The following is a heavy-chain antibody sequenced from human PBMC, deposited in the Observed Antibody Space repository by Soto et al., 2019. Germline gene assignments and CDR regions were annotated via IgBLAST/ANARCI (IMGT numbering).Heavy chain of an antibody. CDR3: AKDQASGQGSFDS. J-gene: IGHJ4*02. V-gene: IGHV3-30*18. Sequence: PGGSLRLSCAASGFTFNIYGMHWVRQAPDKGLEWVALISYDGSNQYYADSVKGRFTISRDNSKNTLFLQMNSLRADDTAVYYCAKDQASGQGSFDSWGQRTLVTASS. CDR1: GFTFNIYG. CDR2: ISYDGSNQ.